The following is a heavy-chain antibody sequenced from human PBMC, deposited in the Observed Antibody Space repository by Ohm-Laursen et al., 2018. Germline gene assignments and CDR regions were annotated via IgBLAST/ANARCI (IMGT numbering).Heavy chain of an antibody. D-gene: IGHD1-26*01. J-gene: IGHJ2*01. CDR2: IYYSGST. CDR3: ARAYSGTYFDF. V-gene: IGHV4-59*01. Sequence: LSLTCAVSGGSISSYYWSWIRQPPGKGLEWIGYIYYSGSTNYNPSLKSRVTISADTSNNQFSLTLSSVTAADTAVYYCARAYSGTYFDFWGRGTLVTVSS. CDR1: GGSISSYY.